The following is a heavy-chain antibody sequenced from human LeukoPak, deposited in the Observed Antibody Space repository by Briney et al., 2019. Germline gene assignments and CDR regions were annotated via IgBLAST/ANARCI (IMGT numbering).Heavy chain of an antibody. CDR1: GFTFRDSY. J-gene: IGHJ6*02. CDR3: ARGAVPYYYYYGMDV. CDR2: ISGSSTDI. D-gene: IGHD1-26*01. V-gene: IGHV3-11*06. Sequence: GGSLRLSCAAPGFTFRDSYMTWVRQAPGKGLEWLSYISGSSTDINYSDSARGRFTISRDNAKNTVYLQMNSLRAEDTAVYYCARGAVPYYYYYGMDVWGQGTTVTVSS.